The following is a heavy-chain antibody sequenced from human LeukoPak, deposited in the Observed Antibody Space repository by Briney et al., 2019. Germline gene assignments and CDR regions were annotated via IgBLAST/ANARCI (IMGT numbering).Heavy chain of an antibody. CDR1: GYTLTSYD. J-gene: IGHJ3*02. CDR3: ARLYYYASSGYDALDI. D-gene: IGHD3-22*01. V-gene: IGHV1-8*01. Sequence: GASVKVSCKTSGYTLTSYDINWVRQATGQGLEWMGGMDGNSGKTAYAQKFLGRVTITRNTSISTAYMELSSLRSEDTAVYYCARLYYYASSGYDALDIWGQGTMVTVSS. CDR2: MDGNSGKT.